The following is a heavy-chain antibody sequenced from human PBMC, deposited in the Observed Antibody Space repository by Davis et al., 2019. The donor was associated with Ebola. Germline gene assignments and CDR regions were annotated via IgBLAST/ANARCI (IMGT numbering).Heavy chain of an antibody. D-gene: IGHD3-22*01. J-gene: IGHJ4*02. CDR3: ARHYPTYYYDSSGYHTHRHFDY. CDR2: YYYTGST. Sequence: SETLSLTCAVSGGFVSSGGYSWSWIRQPPGKGLEWIGYYYYTGSTYYNPSLKSRVTISVDTSKNQFSLKLSSVTAADTAVYYCARHYPTYYYDSSGYHTHRHFDYWGQGTLVTVSS. CDR1: GGFVSSGGYS. V-gene: IGHV4-30-2*03.